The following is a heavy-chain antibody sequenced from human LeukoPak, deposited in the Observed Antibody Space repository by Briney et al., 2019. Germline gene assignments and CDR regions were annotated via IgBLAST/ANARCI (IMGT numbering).Heavy chain of an antibody. CDR1: GFTFSDYY. V-gene: IGHV3-11*04. J-gene: IGHJ6*03. D-gene: IGHD1-26*01. CDR3: ARVPGSYYYYYMDV. CDR2: ISSSGSTI. Sequence: GGSLRLSCAASGFTFSDYYMSWIRQAPGKGLDWVSYISSSGSTIYYADSVKGRFTISKDNAKNSLYLQMNSLRAEDTAVYYCARVPGSYYYYYMDVWGKGTTVTVSS.